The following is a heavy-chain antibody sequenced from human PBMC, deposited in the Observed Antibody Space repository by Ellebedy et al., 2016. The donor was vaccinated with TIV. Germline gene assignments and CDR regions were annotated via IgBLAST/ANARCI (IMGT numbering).Heavy chain of an antibody. CDR3: VGRGWISPGRDYYGMDV. CDR2: VYHSGST. Sequence: SQTLSLTCGVSGASISSSYWWGWVRQRPGKGLEWIGEVYHSGSTHNNPSLKSRVTISVDKSKNKFSLELGSMTAADTAVYYFVGRGWISPGRDYYGMDVWGQGTTVTVSS. D-gene: IGHD6-19*01. V-gene: IGHV4-4*02. J-gene: IGHJ6*02. CDR1: GASISSSYW.